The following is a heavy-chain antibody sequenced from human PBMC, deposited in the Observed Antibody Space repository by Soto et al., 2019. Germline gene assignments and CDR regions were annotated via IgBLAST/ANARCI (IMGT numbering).Heavy chain of an antibody. V-gene: IGHV1-69*12. CDR1: GGTFSSYA. CDR3: ASSVANDYYYGMDV. J-gene: IGHJ6*02. CDR2: IIPIFGTA. D-gene: IGHD5-12*01. Sequence: QVQLVQSGAEVKKPGSSVKVSCKASGGTFSSYAISWVRQAPGQGLEWMGGIIPIFGTANYAQKFQGRVTITADESTSTAYMELSSLRSEDTAVYYCASSVANDYYYGMDVWGQGTTVTVSS.